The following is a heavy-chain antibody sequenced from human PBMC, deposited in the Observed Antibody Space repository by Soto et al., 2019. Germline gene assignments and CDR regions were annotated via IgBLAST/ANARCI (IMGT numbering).Heavy chain of an antibody. CDR3: ARARYYYDSSGYYRSEWFDP. J-gene: IGHJ5*02. CDR1: GGSISSGDYY. CDR2: IYYSGST. V-gene: IGHV4-30-4*01. D-gene: IGHD3-22*01. Sequence: TSETLSLTCTLSGGSISSGDYYWSWIRQPPGKGLEWIGYIYYSGSTYYNPSLKSRVTISVDTSKSQFSLKLSSVTAADTAVYYCARARYYYDSSGYYRSEWFDPWGQGTLVTVSS.